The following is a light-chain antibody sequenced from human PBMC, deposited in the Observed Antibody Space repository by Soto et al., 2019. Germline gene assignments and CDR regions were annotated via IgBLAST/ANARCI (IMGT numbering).Light chain of an antibody. V-gene: IGLV2-23*01. CDR2: QGS. CDR1: SSDIGSYNL. CDR3: CSYASTSTYL. J-gene: IGLJ1*01. Sequence: QSVLTQSASVSGSPGQSITISCTGTSSDIGSYNLVSWYQQHPGKAPKLMIYQGSMRPSAVSTLFSVSKTGNTASLTISGLQAEDEADYYCCSYASTSTYLFGTGTKVTVL.